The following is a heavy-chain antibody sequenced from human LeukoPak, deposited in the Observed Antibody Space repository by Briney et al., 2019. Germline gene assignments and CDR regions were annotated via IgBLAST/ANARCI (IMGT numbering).Heavy chain of an antibody. D-gene: IGHD4-17*01. CDR3: ARDHGDYGLDY. V-gene: IGHV1-18*01. J-gene: IGHJ4*02. Sequence: VASVKVSCKASGYTFTSYGISWVRQAPGQGLEWMGWISAYNGNTNYAQKLQGRVTMTRDTSISTAYMELSRLRSDDTAVYYCARDHGDYGLDYWGQGTLVTVSS. CDR2: ISAYNGNT. CDR1: GYTFTSYG.